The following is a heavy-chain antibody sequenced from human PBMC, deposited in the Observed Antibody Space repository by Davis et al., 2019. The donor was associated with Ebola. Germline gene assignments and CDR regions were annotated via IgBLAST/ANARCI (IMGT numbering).Heavy chain of an antibody. J-gene: IGHJ5*02. Sequence: GGSLRLSCAASGITFGTYGMHWVRQAPGKGLEWVAVVSYDESYKYYADSVKGRFTISRDNSKNTLYLQMNSLRAEDTATYYCAKPIAAAGTWFDPWGQGTLVTVPS. D-gene: IGHD6-13*01. CDR1: GITFGTYG. CDR3: AKPIAAAGTWFDP. CDR2: VSYDESYK. V-gene: IGHV3-30*18.